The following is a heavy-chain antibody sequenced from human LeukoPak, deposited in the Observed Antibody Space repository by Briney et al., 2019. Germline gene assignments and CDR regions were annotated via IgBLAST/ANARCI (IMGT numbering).Heavy chain of an antibody. CDR1: GGTFSSYA. J-gene: IGHJ6*02. Sequence: SVKVSCKASGGTFSSYAISWVRQAPGQGLEWMGGIIPILGIAIYAQKFQGRVTITADKSTSTAYMELSSLRSEDTAVYYCARDRAVVPPAYYGMDVWGQGTTVTVSS. D-gene: IGHD3-22*01. CDR2: IIPILGIA. CDR3: ARDRAVVPPAYYGMDV. V-gene: IGHV1-69*10.